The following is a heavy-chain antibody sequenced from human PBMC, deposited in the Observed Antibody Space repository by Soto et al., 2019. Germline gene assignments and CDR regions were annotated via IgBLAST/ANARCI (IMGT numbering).Heavy chain of an antibody. CDR1: GLIFTTYG. V-gene: IGHV3-33*01. J-gene: IGHJ4*02. D-gene: IGHD6-6*01. Sequence: PGGSLRLSCAASGLIFTTYGMRWVRQAPGKGLEWVADIWHDGSKQYYADSVKGRFTISRDDSKNTVYLQMNSLRAEDTSVYYCARDGGGNSSSKFLDYWGKGTLITVSS. CDR2: IWHDGSKQ. CDR3: ARDGGGNSSSKFLDY.